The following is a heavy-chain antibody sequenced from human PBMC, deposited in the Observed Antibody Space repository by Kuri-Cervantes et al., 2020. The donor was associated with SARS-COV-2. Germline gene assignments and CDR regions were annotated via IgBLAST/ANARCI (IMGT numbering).Heavy chain of an antibody. D-gene: IGHD6-19*01. CDR3: ARDEGPFRTTDIAVAGTTDVGPPTLFDY. J-gene: IGHJ4*02. V-gene: IGHV3-48*03. CDR2: ISSSGSTI. Sequence: GGSLRLSFAASGFTFSSYEMNWVRQAPGKGLEWVSYISSSGSTIYYADSVKGRFTISRDNAKNSLYLQTNSLRAEDTAVYYCARDEGPFRTTDIAVAGTTDVGPPTLFDYWGQGTLVTVSS. CDR1: GFTFSSYE.